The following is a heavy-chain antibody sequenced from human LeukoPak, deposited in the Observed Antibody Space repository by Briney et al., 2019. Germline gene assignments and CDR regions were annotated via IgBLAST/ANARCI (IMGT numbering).Heavy chain of an antibody. D-gene: IGHD3-10*01. J-gene: IGHJ4*02. CDR2: ISYDGSNK. V-gene: IGHV3-30*04. CDR1: GFTFSSYA. CDR3: ARVRFGELSFDY. Sequence: PGGSLRLSCAASGFTFSSYAMHWVRQAPGKGLEWVAVISYDGSNKYYADSVKGRFTISRDNSKNTLYLQMNSLRAEDTAVYYCARVRFGELSFDYWGQGTLVTVSS.